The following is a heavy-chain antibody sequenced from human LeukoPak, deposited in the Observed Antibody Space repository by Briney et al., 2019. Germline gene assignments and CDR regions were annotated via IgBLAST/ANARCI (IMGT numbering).Heavy chain of an antibody. Sequence: RASVKVSCKASGYTFTSYAMHWVRQAPGQRLEWMGGIIPIFGTANYAQKFQGRVTITADESTNTAYMELSSLRSEDTAVYYCAGEGAAGGWFDPWGQGTLVTVSS. D-gene: IGHD6-13*01. CDR2: IIPIFGTA. CDR3: AGEGAAGGWFDP. CDR1: GYTFTSYA. J-gene: IGHJ5*02. V-gene: IGHV1-69*13.